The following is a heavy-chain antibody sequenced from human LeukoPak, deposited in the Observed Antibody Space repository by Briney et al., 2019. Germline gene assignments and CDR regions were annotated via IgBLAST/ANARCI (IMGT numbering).Heavy chain of an antibody. V-gene: IGHV3-53*01. CDR1: GFTVSSIY. CDR2: IYSGGHT. J-gene: IGHJ4*02. Sequence: GGSLRLSCAASGFTVSSIYMSWVPQAAGRGLEWVSSIYSGGHTYYAASVTGRLTVSRDNSRNTLYLQMDSLRAEDTPVYYCARGRSYCSNPNCYAELDYWGQGTLVTVSS. D-gene: IGHD2-2*01. CDR3: ARGRSYCSNPNCYAELDY.